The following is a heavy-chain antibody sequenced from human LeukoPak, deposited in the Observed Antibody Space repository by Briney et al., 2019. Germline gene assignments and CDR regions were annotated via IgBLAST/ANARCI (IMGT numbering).Heavy chain of an antibody. CDR2: IYPGDSDT. CDR3: ARVYYDFWSGYYYFDY. V-gene: IGHV5-51*01. J-gene: IGHJ4*02. Sequence: GESLKISCKGSGYSFTSYWIGWVRQMPGKGLEWIGIIYPGDSDTRYSPSFQGQVTISADKSISTAYLQWSSLKASDTAMYYCARVYYDFWSGYYYFDYWGQGTLVTVSS. CDR1: GYSFTSYW. D-gene: IGHD3-3*01.